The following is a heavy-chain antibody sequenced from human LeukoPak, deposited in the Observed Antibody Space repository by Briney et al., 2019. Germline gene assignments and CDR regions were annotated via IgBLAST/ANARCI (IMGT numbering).Heavy chain of an antibody. D-gene: IGHD3-10*01. CDR3: AKDKWFGESTGEFDY. V-gene: IGHV3-23*01. CDR2: ISGSGGST. J-gene: IGHJ4*02. Sequence: GGSLRLSCAASGFTFSSYAMSWVRQAPGKGLEWVSAISGSGGSTYYADSVKGRFTISRDNSKNTLYLQKNSLRAEDTAVYYCAKDKWFGESTGEFDYWGQGTLVTVSS. CDR1: GFTFSSYA.